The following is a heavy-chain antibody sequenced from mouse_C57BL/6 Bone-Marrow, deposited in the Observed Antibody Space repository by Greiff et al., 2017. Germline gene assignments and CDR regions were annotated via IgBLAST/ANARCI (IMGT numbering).Heavy chain of an antibody. CDR2: ISSGGDYI. V-gene: IGHV5-9-1*02. CDR1: GFTFSSYA. J-gene: IGHJ4*01. Sequence: EVMLVESGEGLVKPGGSLKLSCAASGFTFSSYAMSWVRQTPEKRLEWVAYISSGGDYIYYADTVKGRFTISRDNARNTLYLQMSSLKSEDAAMYYCTRGYGSSYLYAMDYWGQGTSVTVSS. CDR3: TRGYGSSYLYAMDY. D-gene: IGHD1-1*01.